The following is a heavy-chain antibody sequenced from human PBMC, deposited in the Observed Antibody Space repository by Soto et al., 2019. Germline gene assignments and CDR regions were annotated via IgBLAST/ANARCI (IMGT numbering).Heavy chain of an antibody. CDR3: ARALPSHQLRFLEPYYFDF. Sequence: SERLYLTCTVSGGCISSYYWTGIRQPPGKGLEWIGYIYYSGSTNYNPSLKSRVTISVDTSKNQFSLKLSSVTAADTAVYYCARALPSHQLRFLEPYYFDFWAEGTLVTVSS. CDR1: GGCISSYY. CDR2: IYYSGST. J-gene: IGHJ4*02. D-gene: IGHD3-3*01. V-gene: IGHV4-59*01.